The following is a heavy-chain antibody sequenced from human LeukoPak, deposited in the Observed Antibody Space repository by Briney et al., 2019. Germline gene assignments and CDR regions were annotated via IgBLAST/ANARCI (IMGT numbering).Heavy chain of an antibody. D-gene: IGHD3-10*01. CDR1: GFTVSSNH. Sequence: GGSLRLSCAASGFTVSSNHMNWVRQAPGKGLEWVSVIYSGGSTYYADSVKGRFTISRHNSKTTLYLQMNSLRAEDTAVYYCARDQSSGGVDYWGQGTLVTVSP. CDR3: ARDQSSGGVDY. V-gene: IGHV3-53*04. CDR2: IYSGGST. J-gene: IGHJ4*02.